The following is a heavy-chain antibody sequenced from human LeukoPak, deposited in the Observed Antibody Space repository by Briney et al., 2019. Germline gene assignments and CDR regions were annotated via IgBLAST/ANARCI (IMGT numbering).Heavy chain of an antibody. J-gene: IGHJ4*02. CDR1: GFTFSSYA. CDR2: ISGSGGST. CDR3: ATGWYTSSPAY. Sequence: GGSLRLSCAASGFTFSSYAMSWVRLAPGKGLEWVSTISGSGGSTYYADSVKGRFTISRDNAKNTLYLQMNSPRAEDTAVYYCATGWYTSSPAYWDQGTLVTVSS. D-gene: IGHD6-6*01. V-gene: IGHV3-23*01.